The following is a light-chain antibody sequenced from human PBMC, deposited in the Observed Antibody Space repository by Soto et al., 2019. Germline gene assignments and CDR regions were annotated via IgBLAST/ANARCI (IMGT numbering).Light chain of an antibody. CDR1: SSDVGGYNY. CDR3: SSYTSSSTLGV. CDR2: EVS. V-gene: IGLV2-14*01. J-gene: IGLJ1*01. Sequence: QSVLTQPASVSGSPGQSITISCTGTSSDVGGYNYVSWYQQHPGKAPKLIIYEVSNRPSGVSNRFSGSKSGKTASLTISGLQAEDEADYYCSSYTSSSTLGVFGTGTKVTVL.